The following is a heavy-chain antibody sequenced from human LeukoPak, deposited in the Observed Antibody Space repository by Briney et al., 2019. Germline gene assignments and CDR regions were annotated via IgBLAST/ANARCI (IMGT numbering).Heavy chain of an antibody. V-gene: IGHV3-7*02. CDR1: GFSFSRYW. CDR2: IKEDGTKT. J-gene: IGHJ4*02. D-gene: IGHD3-22*01. Sequence: GGSLRLSCAASGFSFSRYWMTWVRQAPGKGLEWVANIKEDGTKTYYVDSVKGRFTVSRDNAQNSLYLQMNSLRAEDTAVYYCARGAYGSTGYYFYFDYWGQGTLVTVSS. CDR3: ARGAYGSTGYYFYFDY.